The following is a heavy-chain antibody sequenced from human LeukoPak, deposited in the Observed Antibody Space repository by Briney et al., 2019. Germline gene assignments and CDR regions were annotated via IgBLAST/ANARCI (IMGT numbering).Heavy chain of an antibody. D-gene: IGHD4-17*01. J-gene: IGHJ4*02. CDR3: ATYFYGDYASYYFDF. CDR1: GXSIGSSNG. CDR2: IYHSGTT. V-gene: IGHV4-4*02. Sequence: SETLSLTCAVSGXSIGSSNGWSWARQPPGKGLEWIGEIYHSGTTNYNPSLKSRVTMSVDKSKNQFSLKLSSVTAADTAIYYCATYFYGDYASYYFDFWGQGTLVTVSS.